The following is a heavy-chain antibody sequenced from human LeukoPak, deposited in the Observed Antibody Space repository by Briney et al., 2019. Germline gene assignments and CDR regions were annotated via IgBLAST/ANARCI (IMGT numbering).Heavy chain of an antibody. V-gene: IGHV3-23*01. CDR1: GFTFSSYA. CDR3: AKDSSQLGRPNAFDI. J-gene: IGHJ3*02. D-gene: IGHD6-13*01. Sequence: GGSLRPSCAAAGFTFSSYAMSWVRQAAGEVLGWVSAFRGIVGSTYYADSVEGRFTISTDNSKNALYRQMNCHLAEDPAVYYGAKDSSQLGRPNAFDIWGQGTMVTVSS. CDR2: FRGIVGST.